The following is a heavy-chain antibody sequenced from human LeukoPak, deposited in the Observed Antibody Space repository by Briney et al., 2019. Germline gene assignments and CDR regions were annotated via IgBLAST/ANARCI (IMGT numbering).Heavy chain of an antibody. D-gene: IGHD2-2*01. V-gene: IGHV1-24*01. J-gene: IGHJ4*02. Sequence: ASVKVSCKVSGYTLTELSMHWVRQAPGKGLEWMGGFDPEDGETIYAQKFQGRVTMTEDTSTDTAYMELSSLRSEDTAVYYCATSPRIVVPAARRGFDYWGQGTLVTVSS. CDR1: GYTLTELS. CDR3: ATSPRIVVPAARRGFDY. CDR2: FDPEDGET.